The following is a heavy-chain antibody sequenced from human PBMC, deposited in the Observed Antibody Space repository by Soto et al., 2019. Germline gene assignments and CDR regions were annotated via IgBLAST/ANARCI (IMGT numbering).Heavy chain of an antibody. V-gene: IGHV1-69*12. D-gene: IGHD6-13*01. Sequence: QVQLVQSGAEVKKPGSSVKVSCKASGGTFSSYAISWVRQAPGQGLEWMGGIIPIFGTANYAQKFQGRVTIXXDXSXXTAYMELSSLRSEDTAVYYCARKAEQLAGYNWFDPWGQGTLVTVSS. CDR1: GGTFSSYA. CDR3: ARKAEQLAGYNWFDP. CDR2: IIPIFGTA. J-gene: IGHJ5*02.